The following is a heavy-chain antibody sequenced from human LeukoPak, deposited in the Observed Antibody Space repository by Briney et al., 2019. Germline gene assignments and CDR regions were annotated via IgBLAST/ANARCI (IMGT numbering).Heavy chain of an antibody. V-gene: IGHV1-18*01. Sequence: ASVKVSCKASGYTFTSYGISWVRQAPGQGLEWMGWISAYNGDTNYAQKLQGRVTMTTDTSTSTAYMELRSLRSDDTAMYFCARNRYLEYYYGMDVWGQGTTVTVSS. D-gene: IGHD3-3*01. J-gene: IGHJ6*02. CDR3: ARNRYLEYYYGMDV. CDR1: GYTFTSYG. CDR2: ISAYNGDT.